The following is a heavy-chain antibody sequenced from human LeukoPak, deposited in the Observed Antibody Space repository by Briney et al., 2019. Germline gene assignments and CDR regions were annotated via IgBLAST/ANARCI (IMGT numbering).Heavy chain of an antibody. V-gene: IGHV1-2*02. J-gene: IGHJ4*02. D-gene: IGHD3-10*01. Sequence: ASVKVSCKASGYTFTGYYMHWVRQAPGQGLEWMGWINPNSGGTNYAQKFQGRVTMTRDTSISTAYMELSRLRSDDTAVYYCAREAGGIYTMVRGVPDYWGQGTLVTVSS. CDR3: AREAGGIYTMVRGVPDY. CDR1: GYTFTGYY. CDR2: INPNSGGT.